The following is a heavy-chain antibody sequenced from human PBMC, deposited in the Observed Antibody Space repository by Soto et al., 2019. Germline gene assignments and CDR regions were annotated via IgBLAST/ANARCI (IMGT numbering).Heavy chain of an antibody. CDR2: IYWNDDK. CDR1: GLSLTTSGAG. J-gene: IGHJ3*02. V-gene: IGHV2-5*01. D-gene: IGHD3-22*01. CDR3: ARPHPLMIGTDAFDI. Sequence: QITLKESGPTLVKPTQTVTLTCSFSGLSLTTSGAGVGWIRQPPGKALEWLAVIYWNDDKRYSPSLKTRLTITKDTSKNQVVLTMTNMDPVDTATYYSARPHPLMIGTDAFDIWGQGTMVTVSS.